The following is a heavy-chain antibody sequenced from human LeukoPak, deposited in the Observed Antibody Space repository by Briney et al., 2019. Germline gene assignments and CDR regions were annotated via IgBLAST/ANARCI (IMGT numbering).Heavy chain of an antibody. CDR1: GGSISSVSYY. D-gene: IGHD6-19*01. V-gene: IGHV4-39*07. Sequence: SETLSLTCTVSGGSISSVSYYWGWIRQPPGKGLECIGSIFYTGRSYYNPSLKRRVTISVDTSKNQFSLKLSSVTAADTAVYYCAKILYSSNIDNWGQGTLVTVSS. CDR3: AKILYSSNIDN. CDR2: IFYTGRS. J-gene: IGHJ4*02.